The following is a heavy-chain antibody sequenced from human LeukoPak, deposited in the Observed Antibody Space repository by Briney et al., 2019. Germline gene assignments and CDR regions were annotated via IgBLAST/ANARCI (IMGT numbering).Heavy chain of an antibody. J-gene: IGHJ6*03. V-gene: IGHV1-8*01. Sequence: ASVKVSCKASGYTFTSYDINWVRQATGQGLEWMGWMNPNSGSTGYAQKFQGRVTMTRNTSISTAYMELSSLRSEDTAVYYCARVILKRGYYYYYMDVWGEGTTVTISS. CDR2: MNPNSGST. CDR1: GYTFTSYD. CDR3: ARVILKRGYYYYYMDV.